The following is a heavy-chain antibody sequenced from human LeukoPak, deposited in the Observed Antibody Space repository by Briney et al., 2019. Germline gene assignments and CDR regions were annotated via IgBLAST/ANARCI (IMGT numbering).Heavy chain of an antibody. J-gene: IGHJ4*02. D-gene: IGHD3-22*01. Sequence: PGGSLRLSCAASGFTFSSYDMSWVRQAPGKGPEWVSTISGSGGSTYYADSVKGRFTISRDNSKNTLSLQMNSLRVEDTAIYYCTRSGYRHPYHFDSWGQGTLVTVSS. CDR1: GFTFSSYD. V-gene: IGHV3-23*01. CDR2: ISGSGGST. CDR3: TRSGYRHPYHFDS.